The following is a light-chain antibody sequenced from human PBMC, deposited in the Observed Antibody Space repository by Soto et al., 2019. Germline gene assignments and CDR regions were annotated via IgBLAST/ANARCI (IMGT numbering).Light chain of an antibody. CDR1: STDVGGYNY. Sequence: QSALTQPRSVSGSPGQSVTISCTGTSTDVGGYNYVSWYQCHPGKAPKLLIYEITERPSGVPDRFSGPRSGNTASLTISGLQADDEAEYFCCAYAGAFVYVFGTGTKVTVL. CDR2: EIT. V-gene: IGLV2-11*01. CDR3: CAYAGAFVYV. J-gene: IGLJ1*01.